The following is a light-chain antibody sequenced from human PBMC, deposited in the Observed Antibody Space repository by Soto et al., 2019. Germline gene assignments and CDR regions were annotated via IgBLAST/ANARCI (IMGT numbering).Light chain of an antibody. CDR3: SSYAGSSTGV. J-gene: IGLJ3*02. V-gene: IGLV2-14*01. CDR1: SGDIGGYNY. CDR2: EVT. Sequence: QSALTQPASVSGSPGQSITISCTGTSGDIGGYNYVSWYQQHPGKAPKLLISEVTNRPSGVSNRFSGSKSGNTASLTISGLQAEDEADYYCSSYAGSSTGVFGGGTKLTVL.